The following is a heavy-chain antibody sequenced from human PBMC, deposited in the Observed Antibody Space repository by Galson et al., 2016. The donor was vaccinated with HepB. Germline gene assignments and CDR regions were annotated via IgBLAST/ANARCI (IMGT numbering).Heavy chain of an antibody. V-gene: IGHV3-23*01. CDR2: ISMSGNSR. CDR1: GFTFSRYG. Sequence: SLRLSCAGSGFTFSRYGMTWVRQAPGKGLEDVSSISMSGNSRDYAESVKGRFTISRDNSRSMLFLQMNSLRAEDTALYYCAKESSYTSALDYWGQGSLVTVSS. CDR3: AKESSYTSALDY. J-gene: IGHJ4*02. D-gene: IGHD6-19*01.